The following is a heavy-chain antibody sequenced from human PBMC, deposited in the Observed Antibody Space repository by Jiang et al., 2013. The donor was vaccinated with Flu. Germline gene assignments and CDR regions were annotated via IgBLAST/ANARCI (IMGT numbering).Heavy chain of an antibody. CDR1: GDSVSSNSAA. D-gene: IGHD5-18*01. J-gene: IGHJ3*02. CDR2: TFYRSRWYN. CDR3: ARDGYTDGSNDGFDI. Sequence: QTLSLTCAISGDSVSSNSAAWNWIRQSPSRGLEWLGKTFYRSRWYNDYAASVKSRITISPDTSKNQFSLQLNSVTPEDTAVYYCARDGYTDGSNDGFDIWGQGTMVTVSS. V-gene: IGHV6-1*01.